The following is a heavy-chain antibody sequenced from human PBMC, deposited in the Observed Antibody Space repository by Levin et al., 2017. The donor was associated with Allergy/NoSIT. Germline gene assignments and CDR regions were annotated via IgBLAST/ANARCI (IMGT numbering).Heavy chain of an antibody. Sequence: GGSLRLSCVASGFSFSDYYMTWIRQAPGKGLEWVSYIDKAGTMRYNADSVRGRFTISRDNAKNSLFLQMNNLRVEDTAVYYCARSNTYGPRGPYLYGMDVWGQGTTVTVSS. CDR2: IDKAGTMR. D-gene: IGHD2/OR15-2a*01. V-gene: IGHV3-11*01. J-gene: IGHJ6*02. CDR1: GFSFSDYY. CDR3: ARSNTYGPRGPYLYGMDV.